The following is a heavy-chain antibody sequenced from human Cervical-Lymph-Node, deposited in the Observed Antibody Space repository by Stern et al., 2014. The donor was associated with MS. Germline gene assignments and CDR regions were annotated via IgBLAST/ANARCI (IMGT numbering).Heavy chain of an antibody. CDR2: IYYSWST. CDR1: GGSISSGDYY. D-gene: IGHD2-2*01. CDR3: ASANCSSTSCPNWFDP. J-gene: IGHJ5*02. V-gene: IGHV4-30-4*01. Sequence: VQLEESGPGLVKPSQTLSLTCTVSGGSISSGDYYWSWIRQPPGKGLEWIGYIYYSWSTYYNPSLKSRVTISVDTSKNQFSLKLSSVTAADTAVYYCASANCSSTSCPNWFDPWGQGTLVTVSS.